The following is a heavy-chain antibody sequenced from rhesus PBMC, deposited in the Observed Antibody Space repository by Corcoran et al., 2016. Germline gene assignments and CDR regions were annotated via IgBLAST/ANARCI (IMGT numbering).Heavy chain of an antibody. V-gene: IGHV4-80*01. CDR2: NNSNSGIT. J-gene: IGHJ6*01. CDR3: ARVPIVVIKYGLDS. Sequence: QVQLQESGPGLVKPSETLSPTFAVSGASISSYCWRRIRRPPGKGLEWFGENNSNSGITYYYTALKSRVTIEKGAYKNRFSLKLSSVTGADTAVDYCARVPIVVIKYGLDSWGQGVVVTVSS. D-gene: IGHD3-28*01. CDR1: GASISSYC.